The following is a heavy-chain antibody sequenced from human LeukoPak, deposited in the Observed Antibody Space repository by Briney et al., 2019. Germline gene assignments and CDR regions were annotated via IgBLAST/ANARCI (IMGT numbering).Heavy chain of an antibody. CDR2: ISVGSDVI. CDR3: AKSHVSTAAGTGRYFDY. J-gene: IGHJ4*02. V-gene: IGHV3-23*01. CDR1: GLTFSNSA. Sequence: GGSLRLSCAVSGLTFSNSAMSWVRQAPGKGLEWVSAISVGSDVIYYADSVKGRFAISRDNSKHTVYLQMDSLRAEDTAVYYCAKSHVSTAAGTGRYFDYWGQGTLVTVSS. D-gene: IGHD6-13*01.